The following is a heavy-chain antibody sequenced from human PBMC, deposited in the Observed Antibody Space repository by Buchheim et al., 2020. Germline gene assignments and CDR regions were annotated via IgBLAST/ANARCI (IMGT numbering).Heavy chain of an antibody. J-gene: IGHJ6*02. Sequence: QVQLVESGGGVVQPGRSLRLSCAASGFTFSSYGMHWVRQAPGKGLEWVAVISYDGSNKYYADSVKGRFTISRDNSKNTLYLQMNSLRAEDTAVYYCAKSLPRGGDYYYYYGMDVWGQGTT. CDR1: GFTFSSYG. CDR3: AKSLPRGGDYYYYYGMDV. D-gene: IGHD3-10*01. V-gene: IGHV3-30*18. CDR2: ISYDGSNK.